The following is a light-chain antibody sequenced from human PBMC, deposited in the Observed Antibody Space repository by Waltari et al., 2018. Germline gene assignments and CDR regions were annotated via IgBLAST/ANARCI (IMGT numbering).Light chain of an antibody. Sequence: QSALTQPRSVSGSPGQSVTISCTGTSSDVGAYKYVSWHQQHPGKPPKLLIFDVSERPSGVPDRFSGLQADDEGDYYCCSFAGGYTMAIGGGTKLTVL. CDR2: DVS. CDR1: SSDVGAYKY. J-gene: IGLJ2*01. V-gene: IGLV2-11*01. CDR3: CSFAGGYTMA.